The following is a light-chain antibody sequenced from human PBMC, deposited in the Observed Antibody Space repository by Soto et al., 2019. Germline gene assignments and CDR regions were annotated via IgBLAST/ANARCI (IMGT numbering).Light chain of an antibody. J-gene: IGKJ1*01. V-gene: IGKV3-15*01. CDR2: GAS. CDR1: QSVSSN. CDR3: QQYSIWRT. Sequence: EIVMTQSPATLSVSPGERATLSCRASQSVSSNLAWYQQKPGQAPRLLIYGASTRATGIPARFSGSGSGTEFTLTISSLQSEDFAVYYCQQYSIWRTFGQGTKLDIK.